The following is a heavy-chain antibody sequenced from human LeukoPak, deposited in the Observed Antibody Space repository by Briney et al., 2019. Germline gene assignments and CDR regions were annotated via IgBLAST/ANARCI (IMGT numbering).Heavy chain of an antibody. CDR2: IYHSGST. J-gene: IGHJ4*02. CDR3: ATHLMAWSFGVVTPWFDY. CDR1: GYSISSGYY. Sequence: PSETLSLTCAVSGYSISSGYYWGWIRQPPGKGLEWIGSIYHSGSTYYNPSLKSRVTISVDTSKNQFSLKLSSVTAADTAVYYCATHLMAWSFGVVTPWFDYWGQGTLVTVSS. D-gene: IGHD3-3*01. V-gene: IGHV4-38-2*01.